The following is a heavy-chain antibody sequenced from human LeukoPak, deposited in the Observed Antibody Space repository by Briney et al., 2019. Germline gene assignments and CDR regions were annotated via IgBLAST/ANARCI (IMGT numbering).Heavy chain of an antibody. V-gene: IGHV4-34*01. Sequence: PSETLSLTCAVYGGSFSGYYWSWIRQPPGKGLEWLGEINHSGSTNYNPSLKSRVTISVDTSKSQFSLKLSSVTAADTAVYYCARGPRGMTTVISFDPWGQGTLVTVSS. D-gene: IGHD4-17*01. CDR3: ARGPRGMTTVISFDP. J-gene: IGHJ5*02. CDR2: INHSGST. CDR1: GGSFSGYY.